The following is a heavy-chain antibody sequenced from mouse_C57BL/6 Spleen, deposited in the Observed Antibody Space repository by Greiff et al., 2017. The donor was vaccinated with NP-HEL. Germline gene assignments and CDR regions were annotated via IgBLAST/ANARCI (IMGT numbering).Heavy chain of an antibody. J-gene: IGHJ4*01. D-gene: IGHD2-14*01. CDR1: GYAFSSSW. CDR2: IYPGDGDT. CDR3: ARNYRAMDY. Sequence: QVQLQQSGPELVKPGASVKISCKASGYAFSSSWMNWVKQRPGKGLEWIGRIYPGDGDTNYNGKFKGKATLTADKSSSTAYMQLSSLTSEDSAVYFCARNYRAMDYWGQGTSGTVSS. V-gene: IGHV1-82*01.